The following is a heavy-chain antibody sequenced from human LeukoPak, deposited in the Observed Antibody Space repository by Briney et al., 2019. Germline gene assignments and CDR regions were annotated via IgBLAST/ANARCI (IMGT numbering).Heavy chain of an antibody. D-gene: IGHD2-2*01. J-gene: IGHJ4*02. CDR3: ARDSADCSSTSCYHNFDY. CDR1: GYTFTGYY. Sequence: GASVKVSCKASGYTFTGYYMHWVRQAPGQGLEWMGWINPNSGGTNYAQKFQGRVTMTRDTSISTAYMELSRLRSDDTAVYYCARDSADCSSTSCYHNFDYWGQGTLVTVSS. V-gene: IGHV1-2*02. CDR2: INPNSGGT.